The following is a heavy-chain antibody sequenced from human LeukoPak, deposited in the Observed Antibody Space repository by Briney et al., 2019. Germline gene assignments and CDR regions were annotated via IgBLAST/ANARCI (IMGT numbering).Heavy chain of an antibody. D-gene: IGHD6-13*01. CDR1: GFTFSSYS. Sequence: GGSLRLSCAASGFTFSSYSMNWVRQAPGKGLEWVSSISSSSSYIYYADSVKGRFTISRDNAKNSLYLQMNSLRAEDTAVYYCARARSSSKEDYFDYWGQGTLVTVSS. J-gene: IGHJ4*02. CDR2: ISSSSSYI. CDR3: ARARSSSKEDYFDY. V-gene: IGHV3-21*01.